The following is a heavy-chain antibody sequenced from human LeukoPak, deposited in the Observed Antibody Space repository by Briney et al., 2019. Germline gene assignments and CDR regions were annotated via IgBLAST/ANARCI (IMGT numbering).Heavy chain of an antibody. CDR2: ISYDAAVK. CDR1: GFTLGSYA. CDR3: ARDFSTWYSIDY. Sequence: PGGSLRLSCEVSGFTLGSYAIHWVRQAPGKGLQWVAFISYDAAVKYYADSVRGRFTVSRDNSKNTLSLQMNSLRPEDTAVYYCARDFSTWYSIDYWGRGTLVTVSS. J-gene: IGHJ4*02. D-gene: IGHD2-15*01. V-gene: IGHV3-30-3*01.